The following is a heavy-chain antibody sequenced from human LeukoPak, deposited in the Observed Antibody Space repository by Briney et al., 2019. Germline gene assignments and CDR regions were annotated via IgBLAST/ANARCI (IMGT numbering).Heavy chain of an antibody. J-gene: IGHJ6*03. CDR2: IKQDGSEK. CDR3: ARDFTGYYYYMDV. Sequence: GGSLRLSCAASGFTFSSYWMSWVRQAPGKGLEWVANIKQDGSEKYYVDSVKGRFTISRDNAKNSLYLQMNSLRAEDTAVYYCARDFTGYYYYMDVWGKGTTATVSS. D-gene: IGHD1-14*01. V-gene: IGHV3-7*01. CDR1: GFTFSSYW.